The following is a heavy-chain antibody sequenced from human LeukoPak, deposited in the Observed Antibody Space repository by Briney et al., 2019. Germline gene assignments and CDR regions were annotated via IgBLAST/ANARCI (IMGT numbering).Heavy chain of an antibody. CDR1: GFTFSTYW. Sequence: GGSLRLSCAASGFTFSTYWMSWVRQAPGKGLEWVATIDQDGSEKDYVDSVKGRFTISRDNARNSLFLQLNSLRGEDTGVYFCARCREFWSGHFGMDYFDSWGLGALVTVSS. CDR3: ARCREFWSGHFGMDYFDS. V-gene: IGHV3-7*01. D-gene: IGHD3-3*01. CDR2: IDQDGSEK. J-gene: IGHJ4*02.